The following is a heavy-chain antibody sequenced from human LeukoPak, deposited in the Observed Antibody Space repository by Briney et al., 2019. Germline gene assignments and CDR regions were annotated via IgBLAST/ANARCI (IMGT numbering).Heavy chain of an antibody. J-gene: IGHJ4*02. D-gene: IGHD5-18*01. V-gene: IGHV3-66*02. CDR1: GLTVITNY. CDR3: TKDRSYGRSYFDY. Sequence: GGSLRLSGAVSGLTVITNYMSWVCQAPVYGLEWVSVIYSGGSTYYADSVKGRFTISRDNSKNTLYLQMNSLRIEDTAVYYCTKDRSYGRSYFDYWGQGTLVTVAS. CDR2: IYSGGST.